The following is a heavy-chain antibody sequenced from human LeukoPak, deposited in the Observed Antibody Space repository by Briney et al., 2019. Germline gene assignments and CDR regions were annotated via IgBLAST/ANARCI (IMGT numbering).Heavy chain of an antibody. V-gene: IGHV3-33*01. D-gene: IGHD3-9*01. J-gene: IGHJ4*02. Sequence: GGSLRLSCAASGFTFSSYGMHWVRQAPGKGLEWVAVIWYDGSNKYYADSVKGRFTISRDNSKNTLYLQMDSLRAEDTAVYYCAREENYYDILTGYYFVGFDYWGQGTLVTVSS. CDR3: AREENYYDILTGYYFVGFDY. CDR1: GFTFSSYG. CDR2: IWYDGSNK.